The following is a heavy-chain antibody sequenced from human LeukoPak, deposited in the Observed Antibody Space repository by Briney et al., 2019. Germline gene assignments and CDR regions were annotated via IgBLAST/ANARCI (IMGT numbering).Heavy chain of an antibody. CDR1: GFTFSGYT. CDR2: ISSSGSYI. V-gene: IGHV3-21*01. Sequence: GGSLRLSCAASGFTFSGYTMNWVRQAPGKGLEWVSSISSSGSYIYYADSVKGRFTISRDNAKNSLYLQMNSLRAEDTAVYYCARSTSGWGFDAFDIWGQGTMVTVSS. CDR3: ARSTSGWGFDAFDI. D-gene: IGHD6-19*01. J-gene: IGHJ3*02.